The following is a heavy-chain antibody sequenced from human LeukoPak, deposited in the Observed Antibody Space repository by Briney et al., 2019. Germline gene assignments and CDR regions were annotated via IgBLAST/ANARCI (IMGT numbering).Heavy chain of an antibody. V-gene: IGHV4-30-2*01. Sequence: PSETLSLTCAVSGGSISSGGYSWSWIRQPPGKGLEWIVYIYHSGSTYYNPSLKSRVTMSVDTSKNQFSLKLSSVTAADTAVYYCARGWATGTVLEQNREMVHAFDIWGQGTMVTVSS. CDR3: ARGWATGTVLEQNREMVHAFDI. CDR1: GGSISSGGYS. D-gene: IGHD1-1*01. CDR2: IYHSGST. J-gene: IGHJ3*02.